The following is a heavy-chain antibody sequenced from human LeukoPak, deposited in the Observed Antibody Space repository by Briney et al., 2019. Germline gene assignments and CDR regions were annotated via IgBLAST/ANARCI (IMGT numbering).Heavy chain of an antibody. J-gene: IGHJ4*02. CDR3: ARAQTYGDSRLLLDY. Sequence: GGYLRLSCAASGFTFGNYGMSWVRQAPGKGVKWVSGINWNGGSTGYADSVEGRFTISRDNAKNSQYLQMNSLRVEDTALYYCARAQTYGDSRLLLDYWGQGTLVTVSS. V-gene: IGHV3-20*04. CDR1: GFTFGNYG. CDR2: INWNGGST. D-gene: IGHD2-21*02.